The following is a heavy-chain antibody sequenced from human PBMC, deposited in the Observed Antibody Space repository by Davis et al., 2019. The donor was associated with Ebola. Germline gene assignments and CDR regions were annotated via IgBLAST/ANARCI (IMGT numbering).Heavy chain of an antibody. J-gene: IGHJ4*02. CDR3: ARRVYSAYDLGYFDY. CDR2: INHSGST. Sequence: MPSETLSLTCAVYGGSFSGYYWSWIRQPPGKGLEWIGEINHSGSTNYNPSLKSRVTISVDTSKNQFSLKLSSVTAADTAVYYCARRVYSAYDLGYFDYWGQGTRVTVSS. D-gene: IGHD5-12*01. CDR1: GGSFSGYY. V-gene: IGHV4-34*01.